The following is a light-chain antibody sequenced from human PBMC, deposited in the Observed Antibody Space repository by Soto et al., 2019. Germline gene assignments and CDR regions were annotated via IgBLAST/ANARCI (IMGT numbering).Light chain of an antibody. Sequence: DIQMTQSPSTLSASVGDRVTITCRASQSISSWLAWYQQKPGKAPKLLIYKASSLESGVPSRFSGSGSGTEFTLTISSLQPDDFATYYCQQYNSYSSTWTFGQGTKVELK. V-gene: IGKV1-5*03. CDR2: KAS. CDR3: QQYNSYSSTWT. CDR1: QSISSW. J-gene: IGKJ1*01.